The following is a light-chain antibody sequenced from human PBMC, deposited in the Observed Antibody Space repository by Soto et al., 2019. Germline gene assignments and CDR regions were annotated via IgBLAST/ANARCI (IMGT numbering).Light chain of an antibody. J-gene: IGLJ1*01. Sequence: QSVLTQPPSASGSPGQSVNISCTGTKNDIGVYDFVSWYQHHPGKAPRLIIYEVVQRPSGVPDRFSVSKSGNTASLTVSGLKASDEADYFCKSYAGSNTYVYGSGTKITVL. CDR1: KNDIGVYDF. CDR2: EVV. V-gene: IGLV2-8*01. CDR3: KSYAGSNTYV.